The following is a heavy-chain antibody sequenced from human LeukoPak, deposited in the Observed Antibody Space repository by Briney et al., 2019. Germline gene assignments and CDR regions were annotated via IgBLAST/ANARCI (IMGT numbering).Heavy chain of an antibody. CDR2: IIPIFGIA. V-gene: IGHV1-69*10. CDR1: GGTFSSYA. J-gene: IGHJ4*02. D-gene: IGHD2-21*02. CDR3: ARPLPCCGGDCYSLDY. Sequence: VKVSCKASGGTFSSYAISWVRQAPGQGLEWMGRIIPIFGIANYAQKFQGRVTITADKSTSTAYMELSSLRSEDTAVYYCARPLPCCGGDCYSLDYWGQGTLVTVSS.